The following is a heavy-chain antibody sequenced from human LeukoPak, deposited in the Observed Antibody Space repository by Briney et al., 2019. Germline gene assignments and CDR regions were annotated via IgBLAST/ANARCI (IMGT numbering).Heavy chain of an antibody. CDR1: GYTFTSYY. CDR2: INPSGGST. Sequence: ASVKVSCKASGYTFTSYYMHWVRQAPGQGLEWMGIINPSGGSTSYAQKFRGRVTMTRDMSTSTVYMERSSLRSEDTAVYYCARGGLEMATIPFFDYGGQGTLVTVSS. D-gene: IGHD5-24*01. V-gene: IGHV1-46*01. J-gene: IGHJ4*02. CDR3: ARGGLEMATIPFFDY.